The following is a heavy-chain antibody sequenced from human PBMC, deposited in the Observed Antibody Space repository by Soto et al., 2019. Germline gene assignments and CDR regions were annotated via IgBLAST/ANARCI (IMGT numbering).Heavy chain of an antibody. CDR1: GYTFTGYY. CDR2: INPNSGGT. J-gene: IGHJ6*02. Sequence: ASVKVSCKASGYTFTGYYMHWVRQAPGQGLEWMGWINPNSGGTNYVQKFQGRVTMTRDTSISTAYMELSRLRSDDTAVYYCARYVDTAMVEGMDVWGQGTTVTVSS. V-gene: IGHV1-2*02. D-gene: IGHD5-18*01. CDR3: ARYVDTAMVEGMDV.